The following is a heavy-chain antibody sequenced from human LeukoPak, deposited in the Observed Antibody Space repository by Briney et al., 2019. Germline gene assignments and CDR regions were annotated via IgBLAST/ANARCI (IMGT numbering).Heavy chain of an antibody. CDR1: GFTFSSYW. D-gene: IGHD3-10*01. Sequence: PGGSLRLSCAASGFTFSSYWMHWVRQAPGKGLVWVSRIDTDGSSTTYADSVKGRFTISRDNAKNTLYLQMNSLRDEDTAVYYCARDLGYYYMDVWGKGTTVTVSS. V-gene: IGHV3-74*01. J-gene: IGHJ6*03. CDR2: IDTDGSST. CDR3: ARDLGYYYMDV.